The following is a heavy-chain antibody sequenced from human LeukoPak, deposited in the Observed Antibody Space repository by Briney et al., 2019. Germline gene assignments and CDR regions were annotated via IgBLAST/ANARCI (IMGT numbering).Heavy chain of an antibody. V-gene: IGHV3-23*01. J-gene: IGHJ4*02. D-gene: IGHD3-22*01. CDR2: ISGSDYKT. CDR3: AKEDYDKIVFIDY. Sequence: PGGSLRLSCAASGLTLSRNGMSWVRQAPGKGLEWVSAISGSDYKTYYADSVKGRFTISRDNSMNTLYLQMNSLRADDTAVYYRAKEDYDKIVFIDYWGQGTLVSVSS. CDR1: GLTLSRNG.